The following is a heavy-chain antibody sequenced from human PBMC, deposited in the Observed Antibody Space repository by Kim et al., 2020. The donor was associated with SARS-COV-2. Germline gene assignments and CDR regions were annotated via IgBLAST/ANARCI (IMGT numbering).Heavy chain of an antibody. V-gene: IGHV3-11*01. CDR2: ISSSGSTI. CDR3: ARDGNSGDWFDP. Sequence: LSLTCAASGFTFSDYYMSWIRQAPGKGLEWVSYISSSGSTIYYADSVKGRFTISRDNAKNSLYLQMNSLRAEDTAVYYCARDGNSGDWFDPWGQGTLVTVSS. CDR1: GFTFSDYY. J-gene: IGHJ5*02. D-gene: IGHD6-25*01.